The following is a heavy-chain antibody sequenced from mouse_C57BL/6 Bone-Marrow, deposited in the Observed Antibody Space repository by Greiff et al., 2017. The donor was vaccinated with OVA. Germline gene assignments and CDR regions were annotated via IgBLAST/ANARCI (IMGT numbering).Heavy chain of an antibody. CDR1: GYAFTNYL. CDR3: AREGDGYAWFAY. D-gene: IGHD2-2*01. CDR2: INPGSGGT. J-gene: IGHJ3*01. V-gene: IGHV1-54*01. Sequence: QVHVKQSGAELVRPGTSVKVSCKASGYAFTNYLIEWVKQRPGQGLEWIGVINPGSGGTNYNEKFKGKATLTADKSSSTAYMQLSSLTSEDSAVYFCAREGDGYAWFAYWGQGTLVTVSA.